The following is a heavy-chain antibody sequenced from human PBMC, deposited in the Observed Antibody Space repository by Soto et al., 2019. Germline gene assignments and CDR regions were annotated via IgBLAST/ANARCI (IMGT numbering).Heavy chain of an antibody. CDR3: ARDLLPYGDYPSAFDI. D-gene: IGHD4-17*01. CDR2: INAGNGNT. V-gene: IGHV1-3*01. CDR1: GYGITVYP. J-gene: IGHJ3*02. Sequence: APVKGSWKAAGYGITVYPSGWGRERPGQRLEWMGWINAGNGNTKYSQKFQGRVTITRDTSASTAYMELSSLRSEDTAVYYCARDLLPYGDYPSAFDIWGQAIMLT.